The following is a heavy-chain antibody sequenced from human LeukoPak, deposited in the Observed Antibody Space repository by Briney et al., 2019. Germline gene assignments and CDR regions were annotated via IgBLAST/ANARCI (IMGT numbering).Heavy chain of an antibody. CDR3: AELGIAMIGGV. CDR2: IKQDGSEK. D-gene: IGHD3-10*02. CDR1: GFTFSSYW. V-gene: IGHV3-7*01. Sequence: GGSLRLSCAASGFTFSSYWMSWVRQAPGRGLEGVANIKQDGSEKYYVDTVKGRFTISRDNAKNSLYLQMNSLRAEDTAVYYCAELGIAMIGGVWGKGTTVTISS. J-gene: IGHJ6*04.